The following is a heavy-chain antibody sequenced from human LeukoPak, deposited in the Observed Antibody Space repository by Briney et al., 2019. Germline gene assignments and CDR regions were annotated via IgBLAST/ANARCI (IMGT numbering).Heavy chain of an antibody. V-gene: IGHV3-30*03. CDR2: TSYDGNEK. J-gene: IGHJ4*02. D-gene: IGHD6-25*01. CDR3: ATGGTRAATGRMGF. Sequence: GRSLRLSCAVSGFTFSSFGMHWGRQAPGKGLEWVTVTSYDGNEKYYADSVKGRFTISRDNSKNTVYLQMNSLRAEDTAVYYCATGGTRAATGRMGFWGQGTLVTVSS. CDR1: GFTFSSFG.